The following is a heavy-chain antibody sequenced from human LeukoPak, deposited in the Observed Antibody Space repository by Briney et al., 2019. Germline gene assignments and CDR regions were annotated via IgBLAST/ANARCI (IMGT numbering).Heavy chain of an antibody. J-gene: IGHJ3*02. V-gene: IGHV4-61*02. CDR1: GGSISSGSYY. D-gene: IGHD1-26*01. CDR3: ATCPQWELRCAFDI. Sequence: SETLSLTCTVSGGSISSGSYYWSWIRQPAGKGLEWIGRIYTSGSTNYNPSLKSRVTISVDRSKNQFSLKLSSVTAADTAVYYCATCPQWELRCAFDIWGQGTMVTVSS. CDR2: IYTSGST.